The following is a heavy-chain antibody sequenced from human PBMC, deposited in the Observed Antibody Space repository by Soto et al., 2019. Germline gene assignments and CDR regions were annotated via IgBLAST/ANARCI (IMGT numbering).Heavy chain of an antibody. Sequence: GASVKVSCKASGYTFTSYAMHWGRQAPGQRLEWMGWINAGNGNTKYSQKFQGRVTITRDTSASTAYMELSSLRSEDTAVYYCASERFGYSYGLYYYYGMDVWGQGTTVTVSS. V-gene: IGHV1-3*01. CDR1: GYTFTSYA. CDR2: INAGNGNT. J-gene: IGHJ6*02. CDR3: ASERFGYSYGLYYYYGMDV. D-gene: IGHD5-18*01.